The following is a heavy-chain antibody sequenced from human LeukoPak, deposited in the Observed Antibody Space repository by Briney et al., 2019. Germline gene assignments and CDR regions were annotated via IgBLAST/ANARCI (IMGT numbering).Heavy chain of an antibody. Sequence: GGSLRLSCAASGFTFSDYWMAWVRQAPGKGLEWVANIRQDGSELYYVDSVKGRFTISRDNAKRSLYLQMNSLRAEDTAVYYCGGIAAAGVNYWGQGTLVTVSS. CDR1: GFTFSDYW. J-gene: IGHJ4*02. D-gene: IGHD6-13*01. V-gene: IGHV3-7*02. CDR2: IRQDGSEL. CDR3: GGIAAAGVNY.